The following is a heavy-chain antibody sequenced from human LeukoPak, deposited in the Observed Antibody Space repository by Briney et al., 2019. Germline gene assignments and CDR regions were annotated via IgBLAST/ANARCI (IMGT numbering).Heavy chain of an antibody. J-gene: IGHJ4*02. Sequence: GGSLRLSCAASGFTFSSYWMSWVRQAPGKGLEWVANVKQDGSEKYYVDSVKGRFTISRDNAKNSLYLQMNSLRAEDTAVYYCARDPYYYDSSGYPNWGQGTLVTVSS. CDR2: VKQDGSEK. CDR3: ARDPYYYDSSGYPN. D-gene: IGHD3-22*01. V-gene: IGHV3-7*01. CDR1: GFTFSSYW.